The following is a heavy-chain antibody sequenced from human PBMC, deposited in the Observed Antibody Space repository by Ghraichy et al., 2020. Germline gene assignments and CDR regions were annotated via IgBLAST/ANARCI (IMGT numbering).Heavy chain of an antibody. CDR2: IYVTGST. V-gene: IGHV4-39*01. D-gene: IGHD1-7*01. J-gene: IGHJ2*01. Sequence: SETLSLTCNVSGGSINSGNYYWGWIRQSPGKGLQWIGSIYVTGSTFYTPSLQSRVTLSIDTAKNQFSLKLSSVTATDSAVYYCARHGSLELAYFDLWGRGTLVTVSS. CDR3: ARHGSLELAYFDL. CDR1: GGSINSGNYY.